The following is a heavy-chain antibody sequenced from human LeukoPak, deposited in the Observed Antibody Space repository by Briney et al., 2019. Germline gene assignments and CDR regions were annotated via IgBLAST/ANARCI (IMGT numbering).Heavy chain of an antibody. CDR1: GFTFSSYA. Sequence: GGSLRLSCAASGFTFSSYAMSWVRQAPGKGLEWVSGISGSGTSTFYADSVRGRFTISRDHSKNTLHLQMNSLRAGDTAVYYCAKVNYYESSDIGLFDYWGQGTLVTVSS. CDR3: AKVNYYESSDIGLFDY. CDR2: ISGSGTST. J-gene: IGHJ4*02. D-gene: IGHD3-22*01. V-gene: IGHV3-23*01.